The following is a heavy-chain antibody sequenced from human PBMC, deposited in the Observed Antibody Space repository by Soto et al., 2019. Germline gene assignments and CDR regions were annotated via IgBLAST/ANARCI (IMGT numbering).Heavy chain of an antibody. CDR1: GDSISSGGYY. J-gene: IGHJ4*02. V-gene: IGHV4-31*03. D-gene: IGHD3-22*01. CDR2: LYYSGTT. Sequence: QVQLQASGPGLVKPSQTLSLTCTVSGDSISSGGYYWSWIRQHPAKGLEWIGYLYYSGTTYYNPSLESRVTISADTSENQFSLKVNSVTVADTAVYYCASTYYTGSSGPFDYWGQGALVTVSS. CDR3: ASTYYTGSSGPFDY.